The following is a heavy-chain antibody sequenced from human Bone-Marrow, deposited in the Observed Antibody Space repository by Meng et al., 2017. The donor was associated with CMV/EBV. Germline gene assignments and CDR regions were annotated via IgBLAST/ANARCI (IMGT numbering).Heavy chain of an antibody. CDR2: IRPDGGEQ. CDR3: ARDPGIDNTGNSWATFDY. Sequence: GGSRRLSCAAPGFNFGNHWRSWVRQAPERGLEWVAAIRPDGGEQYYADSVQGRFNISTDNTTKSMSLQLNSLRAEDTAVYYCARDPGIDNTGNSWATFDYWGQGALVTVSS. CDR1: GFNFGNHW. V-gene: IGHV3-7*01. J-gene: IGHJ4*01. D-gene: IGHD1-1*01.